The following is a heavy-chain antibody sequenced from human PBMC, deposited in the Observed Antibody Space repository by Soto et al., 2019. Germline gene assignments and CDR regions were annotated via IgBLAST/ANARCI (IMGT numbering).Heavy chain of an antibody. CDR1: GYTFTSYG. CDR3: ARAYGDYGPDDAFDI. V-gene: IGHV1-18*01. D-gene: IGHD4-17*01. Sequence: QVQLVQSGAEVKKPGASVKVSCKASGYTFTSYGISWVRQAPGQGLEWMGWISAYNGTANYAQKFQGRVTITADESTSTAYMELSSLRSEDTAVYYCARAYGDYGPDDAFDIWGQGTMVTVSS. J-gene: IGHJ3*02. CDR2: ISAYNGTA.